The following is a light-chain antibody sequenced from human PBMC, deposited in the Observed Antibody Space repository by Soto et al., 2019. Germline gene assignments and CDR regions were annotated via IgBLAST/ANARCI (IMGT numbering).Light chain of an antibody. CDR1: QMVLYNSNNKNY. CDR3: QQYFNTPIT. J-gene: IGKJ5*01. V-gene: IGKV4-1*01. CDR2: WAS. Sequence: DIVMTQSPASLAVSLGERATINFRSIQMVLYNSNNKNYLAWYQQKPGQPPKLLIYWASSRESGVPDRFSGSGSGTDFTLTISSLQAEDVAVYYCQQYFNTPITFGQGTRLEI.